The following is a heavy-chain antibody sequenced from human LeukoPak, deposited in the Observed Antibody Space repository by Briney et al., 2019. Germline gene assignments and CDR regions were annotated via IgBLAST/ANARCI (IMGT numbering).Heavy chain of an antibody. CDR3: ARRDCGGDCNGFDY. Sequence: PSETLSLTCAVYGGSFIGFHWNWIRQAPGKGLEWIGDINHSRSTNYNPSLTSRVTISVDTSKNQFSLKLSSVTAADTAVYYCARRDCGGDCNGFDYWGQGTLVTVSS. J-gene: IGHJ4*02. CDR1: GGSFIGFH. D-gene: IGHD2-21*02. V-gene: IGHV4-34*01. CDR2: INHSRST.